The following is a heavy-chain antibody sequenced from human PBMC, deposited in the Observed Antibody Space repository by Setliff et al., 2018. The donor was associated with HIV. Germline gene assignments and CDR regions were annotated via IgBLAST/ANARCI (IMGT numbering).Heavy chain of an antibody. Sequence: GGSLRLSCSVSGFTFGDYAMSWFRQAPGKGLEWVGFIRDKTYGETTEYGASVKGRFTISRDDSKSIVYVQMNSLKTEDTAVYFCTGYYDSSGYYYGVDYWGQGTLVTVS. CDR3: TGYYDSSGYYYGVDY. D-gene: IGHD3-22*01. J-gene: IGHJ4*02. CDR1: GFTFGDYA. CDR2: IRDKTYGETT. V-gene: IGHV3-49*03.